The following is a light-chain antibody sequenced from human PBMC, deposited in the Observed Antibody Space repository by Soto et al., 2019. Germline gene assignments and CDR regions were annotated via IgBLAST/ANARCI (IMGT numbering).Light chain of an antibody. CDR1: QILSSN. CDR3: QQYGSSPTT. V-gene: IGKV3-15*01. CDR2: GAV. J-gene: IGKJ1*01. Sequence: DKLMTQSPATLSVSPGGRATLSCRASQILSSNLAWYQQKPGQAPRLLIYGAVTRATGVPARFSGSGSGTDFTLTINRLEPEDFAVYHCQQYGSSPTTFAQGTKV.